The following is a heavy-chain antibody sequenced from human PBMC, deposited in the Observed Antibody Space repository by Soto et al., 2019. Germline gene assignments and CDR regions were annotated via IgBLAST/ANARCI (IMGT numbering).Heavy chain of an antibody. V-gene: IGHV3-64*01. Sequence: GGSLRLSCAASGFTFSSYAMHWVRQAPGKGLEYVSAISSNGGSTYYANSVKGRFTISRDNSKNTLYLQMGSLRAEDMAVYYCERDRGSSWYYFDYWGQGTLVTVSS. J-gene: IGHJ4*02. D-gene: IGHD6-13*01. CDR2: ISSNGGST. CDR3: ERDRGSSWYYFDY. CDR1: GFTFSSYA.